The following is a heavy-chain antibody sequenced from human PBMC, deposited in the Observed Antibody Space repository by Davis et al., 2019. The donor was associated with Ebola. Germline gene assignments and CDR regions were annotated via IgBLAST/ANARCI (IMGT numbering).Heavy chain of an antibody. CDR1: GGTFSSYA. CDR2: IIPIFGTA. J-gene: IGHJ6*02. D-gene: IGHD3-10*01. V-gene: IGHV1-69*05. CDR3: ARDMVRGLGGMDV. Sequence: SVKVSCKASGGTFSSYAISWVRQAPGQGLEWMGGIIPIFGTANYAQKFQGRVTMTRDTSTSTVYMELSSLRSEDTAVYYCARDMVRGLGGMDVWGQGTTVTVSS.